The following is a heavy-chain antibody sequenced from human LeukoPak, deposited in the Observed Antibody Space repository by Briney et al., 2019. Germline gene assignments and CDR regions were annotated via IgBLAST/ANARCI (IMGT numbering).Heavy chain of an antibody. V-gene: IGHV3-7*01. J-gene: IGHJ4*02. CDR3: ARAPPPGAVDY. CDR1: GFTFSSYW. CDR2: IKQDGSEK. D-gene: IGHD3-10*01. Sequence: GGSLRLSCAASGFTFSSYWMSWVRQAPGKGLEWVANIKQDGSEKYYMDSVKGRFTISRDNAKNSLYLQMNSLRAEDTAVYYCARAPPPGAVDYWGQGTLVTVSS.